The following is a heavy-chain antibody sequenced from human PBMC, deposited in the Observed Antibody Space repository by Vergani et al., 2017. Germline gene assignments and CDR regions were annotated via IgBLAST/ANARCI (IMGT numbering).Heavy chain of an antibody. CDR2: ISSSGSTI. CDR3: AREWGCSGGSCYYYYGMDV. J-gene: IGHJ6*02. D-gene: IGHD2-15*01. CDR1: GFTFSSYS. V-gene: IGHV3-21*05. Sequence: EVQLVESGGGLVKPGGSLRLSCAASGFTFSSYSMNWVRQAPGKGLEWVSYISSSGSTIYYADSVKGRFTISRDNAKNSLYLQMNSLRAEDTAVYYCAREWGCSGGSCYYYYGMDVWGQGTTVTVSS.